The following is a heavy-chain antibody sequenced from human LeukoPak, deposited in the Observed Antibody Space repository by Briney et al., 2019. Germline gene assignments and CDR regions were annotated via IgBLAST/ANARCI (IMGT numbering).Heavy chain of an antibody. CDR2: IHYSGYT. V-gene: IGHV4-59*01. CDR3: ARHWGSDWYFDL. CDR1: GVSISNYY. D-gene: IGHD7-27*01. J-gene: IGHJ2*01. Sequence: SETLSLTCAVSGVSISNYYCSWIRQPPGKGLEWLGYIHYSGYTNYNPSLKSRVTISVDTSKNQFSLNLSSVTAADTAVYYCARHWGSDWYFDLWGRGTLVTVSS.